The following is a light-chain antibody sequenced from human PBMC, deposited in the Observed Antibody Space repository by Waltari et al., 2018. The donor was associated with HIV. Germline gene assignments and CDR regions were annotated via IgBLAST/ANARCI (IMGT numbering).Light chain of an antibody. Sequence: QSVLTHPPSVSAAPGQKVTIPCSGSSSTIANNSLSWYPQLPGTAPKLLIYDNNKRPSGSPDRFSGSKSGTSATLGITGLQTGDEADYYCGTLDSSLSAEFGGGTKLTVL. CDR1: SSTIANNS. CDR3: GTLDSSLSAE. CDR2: DNN. J-gene: IGLJ2*01. V-gene: IGLV1-51*01.